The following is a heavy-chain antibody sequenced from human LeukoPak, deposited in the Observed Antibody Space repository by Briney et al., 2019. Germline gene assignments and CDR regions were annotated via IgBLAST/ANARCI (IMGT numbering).Heavy chain of an antibody. J-gene: IGHJ3*02. CDR1: GGSISSYY. CDR3: ARDGRIAAAETDAFDI. Sequence: SSETLSLTCTVSGGSISSYYWSWIRQPPGKGLEWIGYIYYSGSTNYNPSLKSRVTISVDTSKNQFSLKLSSVTAADTAVYYCARDGRIAAAETDAFDIWGQGTMVTVSS. D-gene: IGHD6-13*01. V-gene: IGHV4-59*12. CDR2: IYYSGST.